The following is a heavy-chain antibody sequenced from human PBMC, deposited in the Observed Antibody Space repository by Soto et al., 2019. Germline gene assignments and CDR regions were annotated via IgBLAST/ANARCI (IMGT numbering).Heavy chain of an antibody. Sequence: PGGSLRLSCAASGFRFSGYGMHWVRQAPGKGLEWLAAISDDGSNKYYGDSVKGRFTISRDNSKNTLYLQINSLRAEDTAVYYCAKDRDGEHNNGWPQGSWGQGTQVTVSS. V-gene: IGHV3-30*18. CDR2: ISDDGSNK. D-gene: IGHD6-19*01. CDR3: AKDRDGEHNNGWPQGS. CDR1: GFRFSGYG. J-gene: IGHJ5*02.